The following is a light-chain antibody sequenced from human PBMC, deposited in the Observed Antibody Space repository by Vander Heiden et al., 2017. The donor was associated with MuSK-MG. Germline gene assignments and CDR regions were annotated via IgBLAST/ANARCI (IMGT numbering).Light chain of an antibody. J-gene: IGKJ5*01. V-gene: IGKV1-39*01. CDR2: AAS. Sequence: DIQMTQSPSSLSASVGDRVTITCRASQSISSYLNWYQQKPGKAPKLLIYAASSLQSGVPSRFSGSGSGTDFTLIISSLQPEDFATYYCQQSDSTPSITFGQGTRLEIK. CDR3: QQSDSTPSIT. CDR1: QSISSY.